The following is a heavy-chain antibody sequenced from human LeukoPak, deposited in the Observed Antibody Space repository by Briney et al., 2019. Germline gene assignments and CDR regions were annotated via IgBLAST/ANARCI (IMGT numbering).Heavy chain of an antibody. CDR1: GYTFTDYY. J-gene: IGHJ6*02. V-gene: IGHV1-2*02. Sequence: GASVTVSCKASGYTFTDYYVHWVRQAPGQGLEWMGWINPNSGGTEYAQKFQGRVTMTRDTSISTAYMDLSWLGSDDTAMYYCARDHCTRNSCYEDLYYGMDVWGQGTTVTVSS. D-gene: IGHD2-2*01. CDR3: ARDHCTRNSCYEDLYYGMDV. CDR2: INPNSGGT.